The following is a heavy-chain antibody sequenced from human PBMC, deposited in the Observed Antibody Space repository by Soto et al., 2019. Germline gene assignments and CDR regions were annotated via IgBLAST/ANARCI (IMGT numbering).Heavy chain of an antibody. Sequence: GGSLRLSCAASGFTFDDYAMHWVRQAPGKGLEWVSGISWNSGSIGYADYVKGRFTISRDNAKNSLYLQMNSLRAEDTALYYCAKVSIYDSSGYYGSNYYYGMDVWGQGTTVTVSS. CDR2: ISWNSGSI. CDR1: GFTFDDYA. J-gene: IGHJ6*02. V-gene: IGHV3-9*01. CDR3: AKVSIYDSSGYYGSNYYYGMDV. D-gene: IGHD3-22*01.